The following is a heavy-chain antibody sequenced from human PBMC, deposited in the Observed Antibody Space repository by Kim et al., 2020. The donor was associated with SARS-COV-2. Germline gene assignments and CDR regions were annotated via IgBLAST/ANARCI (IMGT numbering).Heavy chain of an antibody. D-gene: IGHD3-16*02. Sequence: SETLSLTCTVSGGSISSYYWSWIRQPAGKGLEWIGRIYTSGSTNYNPSLKSRVTMSVDTSKNQFSLKLSSVTAADTAVYYCARAYRRGGLPLYYFDYWGQGTLVTVSS. CDR1: GGSISSYY. V-gene: IGHV4-4*07. CDR2: IYTSGST. J-gene: IGHJ4*02. CDR3: ARAYRRGGLPLYYFDY.